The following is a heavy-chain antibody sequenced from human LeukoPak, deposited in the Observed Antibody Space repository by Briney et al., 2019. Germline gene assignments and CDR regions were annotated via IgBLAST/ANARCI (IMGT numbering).Heavy chain of an antibody. CDR1: GYSFTKFW. CDR2: IYPGDSDI. CDR3: ARLAAAGPNYYYYGMDV. J-gene: IGHJ6*02. D-gene: IGHD6-13*01. Sequence: GESLKISCKGSGYSFTKFWIGWVRQMPGKGLEWMGLIYPGDSDIRYSPSFQGQVTISADKSISTAYLQWSSLKASDTAMYYCARLAAAGPNYYYYGMDVWGRGTTVTVSS. V-gene: IGHV5-51*01.